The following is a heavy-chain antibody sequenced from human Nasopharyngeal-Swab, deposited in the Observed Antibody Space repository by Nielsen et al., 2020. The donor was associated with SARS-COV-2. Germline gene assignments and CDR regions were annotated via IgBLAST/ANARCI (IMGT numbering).Heavy chain of an antibody. CDR2: IKSKTDGGTT. Sequence: WIRQPPGKGLEWVGRIKSKTDGGTTDYTAPVKGRFTISRDDSKNTLYLQMNSLKTEDTAVYCCTTDQGSGWYWYFDLWGRGTLVTVSS. J-gene: IGHJ2*01. D-gene: IGHD6-19*01. CDR3: TTDQGSGWYWYFDL. V-gene: IGHV3-15*01.